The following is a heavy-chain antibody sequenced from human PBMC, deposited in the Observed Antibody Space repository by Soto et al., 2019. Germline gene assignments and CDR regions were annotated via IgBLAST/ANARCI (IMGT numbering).Heavy chain of an antibody. D-gene: IGHD2-8*01. CDR2: ISWNSGSI. Sequence: GGSLRLSCAASGFTFDEHAMHWVRQAPGKGLEWVSGISWNSGSIGYADSVKGRFTISRDNAKNSLYLQMNSLRAEDTALYYCAKDHGYCTNGVCYTFDYWGQGTLVTVSS. CDR1: GFTFDEHA. V-gene: IGHV3-9*01. CDR3: AKDHGYCTNGVCYTFDY. J-gene: IGHJ4*02.